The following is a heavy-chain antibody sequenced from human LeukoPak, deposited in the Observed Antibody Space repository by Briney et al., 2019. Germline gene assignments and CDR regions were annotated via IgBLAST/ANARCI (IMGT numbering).Heavy chain of an antibody. Sequence: GGSLRLSCAASGFTFSSFTMNWVRQATGKGLEWVAAISSSSRDIFYADSVKGRFSISRDNTQNSLSLQMNSLRAEDTAVYYCVREAAATLFDYWGQGTLVTVSS. CDR3: VREAAATLFDY. CDR1: GFTFSSFT. V-gene: IGHV3-21*01. D-gene: IGHD1-26*01. CDR2: ISSSSRDI. J-gene: IGHJ4*02.